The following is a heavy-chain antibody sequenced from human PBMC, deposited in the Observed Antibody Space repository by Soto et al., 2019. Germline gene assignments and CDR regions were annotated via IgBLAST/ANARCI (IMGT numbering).Heavy chain of an antibody. V-gene: IGHV3-11*06. Sequence: GGSLRLSCAASGFTFSDYYMSWIRQAPGKGLEWVSYISSSSSYTNYADSVKGRFTISRDNAKNSLYLQMNSLRAEDTAVYYCARAAYSSGSRSYFDYWGQGTLVTVSS. CDR1: GFTFSDYY. J-gene: IGHJ4*02. CDR3: ARAAYSSGSRSYFDY. CDR2: ISSSSSYT. D-gene: IGHD6-19*01.